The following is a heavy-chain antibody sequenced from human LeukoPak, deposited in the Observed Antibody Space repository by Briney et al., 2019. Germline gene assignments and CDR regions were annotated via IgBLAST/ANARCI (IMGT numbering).Heavy chain of an antibody. V-gene: IGHV3-21*01. Sequence: GGSLRDSCTASGFTFNSYTISWVREAPGKGLEWVSSISGSGNYIYLAASVKGRFTISRDDAQNSVYLQMNSLKDEETAVYYCARSRTSSPYDKNLNFWGQGTLVIVSS. CDR3: ARSRTSSPYDKNLNF. D-gene: IGHD1-14*01. CDR1: GFTFNSYT. J-gene: IGHJ4*02. CDR2: ISGSGNYI.